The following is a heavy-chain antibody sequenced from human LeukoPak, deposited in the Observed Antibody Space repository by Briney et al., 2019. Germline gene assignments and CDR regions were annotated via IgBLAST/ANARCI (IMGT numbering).Heavy chain of an antibody. CDR2: INAGNGNT. J-gene: IGHJ4*02. Sequence: GASVKVSCKASGYTFTSYAMHWVRQAPGQRLEWMGWINAGNGNTKYSQKFQGRVTITRDTSASTAYMELSSLRSEDTAVYYCARPRTLWFGELSLTYWGQGTLFTVSS. CDR3: ARPRTLWFGELSLTY. V-gene: IGHV1-3*01. CDR1: GYTFTSYA. D-gene: IGHD3-10*01.